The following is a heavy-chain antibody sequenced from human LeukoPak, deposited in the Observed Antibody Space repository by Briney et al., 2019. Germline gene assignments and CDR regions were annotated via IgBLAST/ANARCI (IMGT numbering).Heavy chain of an antibody. CDR1: GFTFSSYG. CDR2: IRYDGSNK. Sequence: PGGSLRLSCAASGFTFSSYGMHWVRQAPGKGLEWVAFIRYDGSNKYYADSVKGRFTISRDNSKNTLYLQMNSLRAEDTAVYYCAKDNLIDYYYYYMDVWGKGTTVTVSS. J-gene: IGHJ6*03. V-gene: IGHV3-30*02. CDR3: AKDNLIDYYYYYMDV. D-gene: IGHD1-14*01.